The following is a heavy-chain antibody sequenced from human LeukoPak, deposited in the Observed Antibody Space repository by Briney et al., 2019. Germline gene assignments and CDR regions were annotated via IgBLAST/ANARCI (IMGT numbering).Heavy chain of an antibody. CDR3: AGLQYSSSWYATSFDY. CDR2: IYYSGST. V-gene: IGHV4-39*01. Sequence: SETLSLTCTVSGGSISSSSYYWGWIRQPPGKGLEWIGSIYYSGSTYYNPSLKSRVTISVDTSKNQFSLKLSSVTAADTAVYYCAGLQYSSSWYATSFDYWGQGTLVAVSS. CDR1: GGSISSSSYY. D-gene: IGHD6-13*01. J-gene: IGHJ4*02.